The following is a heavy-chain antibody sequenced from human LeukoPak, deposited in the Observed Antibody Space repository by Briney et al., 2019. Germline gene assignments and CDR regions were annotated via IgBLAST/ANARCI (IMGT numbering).Heavy chain of an antibody. D-gene: IGHD6-13*01. J-gene: IGHJ5*02. CDR1: GGSITSDY. Sequence: SETLSLTCIVSGGSITSDYWNWVRQTPGEGLEWIGYIYYSGSANYNPSLKSRVTMSVDTSKNQLSLKLSSVTAADTAVYYCARAYSSSWYFNWFDPWGQGTLVTVSS. V-gene: IGHV4-59*01. CDR3: ARAYSSSWYFNWFDP. CDR2: IYYSGSA.